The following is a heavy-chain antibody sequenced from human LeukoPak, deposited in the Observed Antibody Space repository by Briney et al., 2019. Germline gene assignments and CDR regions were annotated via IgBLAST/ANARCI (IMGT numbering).Heavy chain of an antibody. V-gene: IGHV3-15*01. CDR3: AKVKWGGGSYLFDD. Sequence: PGGSLRLSCVASGFTFTNAWMSWVRQSPGKGLEWVGRIKSKIDGGTTDYAVPVKGRFTISRDDSKNTLYLQMNSLKTEDTAVYYCAKVKWGGGSYLFDDWGQGTLVTVSS. CDR1: GFTFTNAW. J-gene: IGHJ4*02. CDR2: IKSKIDGGTT. D-gene: IGHD2-15*01.